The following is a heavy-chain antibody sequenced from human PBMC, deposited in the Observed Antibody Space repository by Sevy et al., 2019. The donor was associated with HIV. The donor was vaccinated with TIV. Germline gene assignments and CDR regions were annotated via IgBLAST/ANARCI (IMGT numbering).Heavy chain of an antibody. CDR1: GYTLTELS. J-gene: IGHJ6*02. D-gene: IGHD1-7*01. CDR3: CKLRTYYGMDV. CDR2: FDPEDGET. V-gene: IGHV1-24*01. Sequence: ASVKVSCKVSGYTLTELSMHWVRQAPGKGLEWMGGFDPEDGETIYAQKFQGRVTMTKDTSTDTAYMELSSLRSEDTAVYYCCKLRTYYGMDVWGQGTTVTVSS.